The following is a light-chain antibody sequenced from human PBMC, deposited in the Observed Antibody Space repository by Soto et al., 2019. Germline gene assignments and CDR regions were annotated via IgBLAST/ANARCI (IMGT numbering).Light chain of an antibody. CDR3: QQSYRTPT. CDR1: QSISNY. Sequence: IQMTQSPSSLSSSVGDRVTMSCRASQSISNYLNWYQQKPGKAPKLLIYGASTLQSGVPSRFSGSGSGTDYTLTISSLQPEDFATYYCQQSYRTPTFGQGTRLEIK. CDR2: GAS. V-gene: IGKV1-39*01. J-gene: IGKJ5*01.